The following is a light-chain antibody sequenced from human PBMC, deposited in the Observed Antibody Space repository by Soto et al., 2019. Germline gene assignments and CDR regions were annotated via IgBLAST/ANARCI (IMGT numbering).Light chain of an antibody. V-gene: IGKV3-11*01. CDR2: DAS. CDR1: QDIRNT. J-gene: IGKJ1*01. Sequence: TQSPSSLSASVGDTVTISCRASQDIRNTLAWYQQRPGQAPRLLIYDASNRATGVPARFSGSRSGTDFTLTISDLEPADFGLYYCQQRLNWPPGFGQGTKVDIK. CDR3: QQRLNWPPG.